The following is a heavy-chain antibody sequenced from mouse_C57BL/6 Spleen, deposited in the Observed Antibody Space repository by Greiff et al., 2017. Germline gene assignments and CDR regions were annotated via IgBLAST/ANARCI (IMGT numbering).Heavy chain of an antibody. CDR1: GFTFSDYY. J-gene: IGHJ1*03. V-gene: IGHV5-16*01. D-gene: IGHD1-1*01. CDR2: INYDGSST. CDR3: ARDSYYCSSYDWYFDV. Sequence: DVKLVESEGGLVQPGSSMKLSCTASGFTFSDYYMDWVRPVPEKGLEWVANINYDGSSTYYLDSLKSRFIIARDNAKNILYLKMSRMKAEDKATYYCARDSYYCSSYDWYFDVWGTGTTVTVSS.